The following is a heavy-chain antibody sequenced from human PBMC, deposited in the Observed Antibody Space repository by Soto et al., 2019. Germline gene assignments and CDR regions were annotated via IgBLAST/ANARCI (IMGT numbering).Heavy chain of an antibody. CDR2: IYYSGST. J-gene: IGHJ4*02. CDR3: ARGYCSGGSCYRY. CDR1: GGSISSSSYY. V-gene: IGHV4-39*01. Sequence: SETLSLTCTVSGGSISSSSYYWGWIRQPPGKGLEWIGSIYYSGSTYYNPSLKSRVTISVDTSKNQFSLKLSSVTAADTAVYYCARGYCSGGSCYRYWGQGSQVTSPQ. D-gene: IGHD2-15*01.